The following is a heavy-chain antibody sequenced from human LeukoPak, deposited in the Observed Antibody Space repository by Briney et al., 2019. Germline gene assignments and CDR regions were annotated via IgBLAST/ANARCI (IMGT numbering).Heavy chain of an antibody. CDR3: ARENYDILTGYYFDY. J-gene: IGHJ4*02. Sequence: SQTLSLTCAISGDSVSSNSAAWNWIRQSPSRGLEWPGRTYYRSKWYNDYAVSVKSRITINPDTSKNQFSLKLSSVTAADTAVYYCARENYDILTGYYFDYWGQGTLVTVSS. CDR2: TYYRSKWYN. D-gene: IGHD3-9*01. CDR1: GDSVSSNSAA. V-gene: IGHV6-1*01.